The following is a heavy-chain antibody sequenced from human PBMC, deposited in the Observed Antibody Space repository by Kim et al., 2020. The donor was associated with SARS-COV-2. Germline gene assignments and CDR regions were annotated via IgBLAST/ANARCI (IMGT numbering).Heavy chain of an antibody. J-gene: IGHJ4*02. Sequence: YNPSLKSRVTISVDTSKNQFSLKLSSVTAADTAVYYCARGVLGQTGYFDYWGQGTLVTVSS. D-gene: IGHD3-10*01. CDR3: ARGVLGQTGYFDY. V-gene: IGHV4-39*07.